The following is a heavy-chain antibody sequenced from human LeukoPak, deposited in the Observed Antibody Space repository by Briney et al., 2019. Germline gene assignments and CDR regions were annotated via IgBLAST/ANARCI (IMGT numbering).Heavy chain of an antibody. CDR3: AKNSGSTAL. CDR1: GFTFSNYG. Sequence: GGSLRLSCAAPGFTFSNYGMHWVRQAPGKGLEWVSVISYDGSNKYYADSVKGRFTISRDNSKNTLYLQMNSLRAEDTAMCYCAKNSGSTALWGQGTLVTVSS. V-gene: IGHV3-30*18. J-gene: IGHJ4*02. CDR2: ISYDGSNK. D-gene: IGHD1-26*01.